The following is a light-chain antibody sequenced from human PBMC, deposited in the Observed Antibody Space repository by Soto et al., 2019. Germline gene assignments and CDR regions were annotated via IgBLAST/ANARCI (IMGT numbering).Light chain of an antibody. V-gene: IGKV1-39*01. CDR2: AAS. J-gene: IGKJ2*01. Sequence: DIQLTQSPSSLSTSVGDTVTITCRASQTITYYLNWYHQKPGKAPRLLVYAASSLQTGVPSRFSGSGSGTDFTLAISSLQPEDLGTYYCQQSYVTPYTFGQGTNLEI. CDR1: QTITYY. CDR3: QQSYVTPYT.